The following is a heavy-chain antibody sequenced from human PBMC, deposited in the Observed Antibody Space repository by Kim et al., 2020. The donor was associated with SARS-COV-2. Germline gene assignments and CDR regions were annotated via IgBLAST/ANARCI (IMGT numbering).Heavy chain of an antibody. CDR3: VKGGYSSSRTPSDDH. V-gene: IGHV3-23*01. J-gene: IGHJ4*02. Sequence: GGSLRLSCAASGFTFSSYAMSWVRQAPEKGLEWISAIHGSGSSTYDADSVKGRFTISRDNPKNTLYLQMNSLRVEDTAIYYCVKGGYSSSRTPSDDHWGQGTLVIVSS. D-gene: IGHD6-13*01. CDR1: GFTFSSYA. CDR2: IHGSGSST.